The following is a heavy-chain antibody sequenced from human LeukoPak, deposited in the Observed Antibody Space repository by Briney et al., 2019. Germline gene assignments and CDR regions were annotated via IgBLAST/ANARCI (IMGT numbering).Heavy chain of an antibody. CDR2: IISNSGGGTT. V-gene: IGHV3-15*01. D-gene: IGHD6-19*01. CDR3: ASHTAQWLLGY. CDR1: GFTFSNVW. Sequence: GGSLRLSCTASGFTFSNVWMSWVRQAPGKGLEWVGRIISNSGGGTTDYAAPVKGRFTISRDDSTNTVYLQMNGLKIEDTAVYYCASHTAQWLLGYWGQGTLVTVSS. J-gene: IGHJ4*02.